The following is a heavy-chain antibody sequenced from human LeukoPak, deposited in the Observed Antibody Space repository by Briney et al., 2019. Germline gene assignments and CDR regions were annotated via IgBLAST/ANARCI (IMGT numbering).Heavy chain of an antibody. D-gene: IGHD1-26*01. CDR3: AKGTTKNWFDP. CDR1: GFTFSTYV. Sequence: AGGSLRLSCAASGFTFSTYVMSWVCQAPGKGLEWVSAISGSGGSTYYADSVKGRFTISRDNSKNTLYLQMNSLRADDTAVYYCAKGTTKNWFDPWGQGTLVTVSS. V-gene: IGHV3-23*01. CDR2: ISGSGGST. J-gene: IGHJ5*02.